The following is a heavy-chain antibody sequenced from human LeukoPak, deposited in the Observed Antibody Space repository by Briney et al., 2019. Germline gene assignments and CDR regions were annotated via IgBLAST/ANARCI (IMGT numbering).Heavy chain of an antibody. Sequence: SQTLSLTCAISGDSVSSNSAAWNWIRQSPSRGLEWLGRTYYRSKWYNDYAVSVKSRITINPDTSKNQFSLQLNSVTPEDTAVYYCARELEYYYGSSGYFLGDYYYYGMDVWSQGTTVTVSS. CDR1: GDSVSSNSAA. CDR2: TYYRSKWYN. D-gene: IGHD3-22*01. CDR3: ARELEYYYGSSGYFLGDYYYYGMDV. J-gene: IGHJ6*02. V-gene: IGHV6-1*01.